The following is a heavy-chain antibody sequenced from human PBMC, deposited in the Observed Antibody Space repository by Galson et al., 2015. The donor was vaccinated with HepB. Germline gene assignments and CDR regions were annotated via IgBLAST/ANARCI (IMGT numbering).Heavy chain of an antibody. D-gene: IGHD3-10*01. CDR2: FSGSGGRT. J-gene: IGHJ6*02. CDR3: AKAHQLLGSNYYYYFGMDV. V-gene: IGHV3-23*01. CDR1: GVTFGNYA. Sequence: SLRLSCAASGVTFGNYAMNWVRQAPGKGLEWVSGFSGSGGRTDYADSVKGRFTISRDNSRNTLYLQMNSLRAEDTAVYYCAKAHQLLGSNYYYYFGMDVWGQGTTVTVSS.